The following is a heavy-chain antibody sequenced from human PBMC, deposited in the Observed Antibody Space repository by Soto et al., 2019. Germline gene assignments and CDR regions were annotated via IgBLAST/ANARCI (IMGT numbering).Heavy chain of an antibody. Sequence: ASVKVSCKASGYTFTGYYMHWVRQAPGQGLEWRGWINPNSGGTNYAQKFQGRVTMTRDTSISTAYMELRRLRSDDTAVYYCARTRDAAAYYYYYGMDVWCQGTTVTVSS. V-gene: IGHV1-2*02. CDR2: INPNSGGT. D-gene: IGHD2-2*01. CDR3: ARTRDAAAYYYYYGMDV. J-gene: IGHJ6*02. CDR1: GYTFTGYY.